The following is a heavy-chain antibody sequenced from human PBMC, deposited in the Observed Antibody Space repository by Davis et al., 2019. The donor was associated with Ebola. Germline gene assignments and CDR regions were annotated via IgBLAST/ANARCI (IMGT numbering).Heavy chain of an antibody. Sequence: GESLKISCAASGFTFSSYWMSWVRQAPGKGLEWVANIKQDGSEKYYVDSVKGRFTISRDNAKNSLYLQMNSLRAEDTAVYYCARERATIRGPPHAFDIWGQGTMVTVSS. CDR3: ARERATIRGPPHAFDI. J-gene: IGHJ3*02. CDR1: GFTFSSYW. CDR2: IKQDGSEK. V-gene: IGHV3-7*01.